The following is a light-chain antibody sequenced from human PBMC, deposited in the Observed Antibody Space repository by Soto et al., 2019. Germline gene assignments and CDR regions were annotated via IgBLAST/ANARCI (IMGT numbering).Light chain of an antibody. J-gene: IGKJ4*01. CDR3: HQYGSSPLT. V-gene: IGKV3-20*01. CDR2: GAS. CDR1: QSVRNRY. Sequence: EIGLTQSPGTLPLSPGERATLSCRPSQSVRNRYFAWFQQKPGQAPRLLIYGASSGATGIPGRFSGSGSGTDFTLTISRLEPEDFAVYYCHQYGSSPLTFGGGTKVDIK.